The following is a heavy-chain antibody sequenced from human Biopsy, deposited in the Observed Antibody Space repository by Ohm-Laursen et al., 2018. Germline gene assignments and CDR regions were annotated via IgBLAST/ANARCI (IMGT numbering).Heavy chain of an antibody. Sequence: AASVKVSCNASGGTFINYAISWVRQAPGQGLEWMGGIIPMFGTANYAQMFQGRVTISADESTSTSYMELSSLTTEDTAIYYCARGPHSGSHSCFDYWGRGTLVTVSS. CDR3: ARGPHSGSHSCFDY. J-gene: IGHJ4*02. D-gene: IGHD1-26*01. CDR2: IIPMFGTA. CDR1: GGTFINYA. V-gene: IGHV1-69*13.